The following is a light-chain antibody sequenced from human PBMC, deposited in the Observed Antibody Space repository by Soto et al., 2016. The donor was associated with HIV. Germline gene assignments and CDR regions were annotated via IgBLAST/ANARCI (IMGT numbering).Light chain of an antibody. CDR1: QDIRND. J-gene: IGKJ1*01. V-gene: IGKV1-6*02. Sequence: IQMTQSPSSLSASVGATAAITCRASQDIRNDLAWYQQKPGKAPKLIVYRVSQLQNGVPSRFSGSGSDIYFTLTISSLQPEDFAIYYCLQDFNYPPTFGQGTKVEIK. CDR3: LQDFNYPPT. CDR2: RVS.